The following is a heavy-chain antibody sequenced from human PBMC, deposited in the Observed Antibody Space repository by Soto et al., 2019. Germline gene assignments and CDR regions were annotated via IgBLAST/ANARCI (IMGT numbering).Heavy chain of an antibody. V-gene: IGHV4-31*03. J-gene: IGHJ4*02. D-gene: IGHD6-6*01. CDR1: GGSISSGGYY. CDR3: AGGGGYSSSSRYFDY. CDR2: IYYSGST. Sequence: QVQLQESGPGLVKPSQTLSLTCTVSGGSISSGGYYWSWIRQHPGKGLEWIGYIYYSGSTYYNPSLKSRVTRSVDTFKNQFPLKLGFVTGADTAVYCCAGGGGYSSSSRYFDYWGQGTLVTVSS.